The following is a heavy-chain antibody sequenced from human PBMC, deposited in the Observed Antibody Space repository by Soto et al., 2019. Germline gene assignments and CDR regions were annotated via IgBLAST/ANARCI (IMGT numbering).Heavy chain of an antibody. D-gene: IGHD2-15*01. V-gene: IGHV4-59*08. CDR2: IYYSGST. J-gene: IGHJ5*01. CDR1: GGSISSYY. CDR3: ARHFLGYCIGGSCYSVSNLFDS. Sequence: SETLSLTCTVSGGSISSYYWSWIRQPPGKGLEWIGYIYYSGSTNYNPSLKSRVTISVDTSKNQFSLKLSSVTAADTAVYYCARHFLGYCIGGSCYSVSNLFDSWGQRALVTGSS.